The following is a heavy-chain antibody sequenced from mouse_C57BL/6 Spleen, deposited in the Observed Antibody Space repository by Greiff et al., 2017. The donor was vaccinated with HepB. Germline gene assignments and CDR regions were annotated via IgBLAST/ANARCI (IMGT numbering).Heavy chain of an antibody. CDR2: IDPEDGDT. Sequence: EVQLQQSGAELVRPVASVKLSCTASGFNIKDYYMHWVKQRPEQGLEWIGRIDPEDGDTEYAPKVQGKATMTADTSSNTAYLRLSSLTSEDTAVYYCTTGHYPYYAMDYWGQGTSVTVSS. D-gene: IGHD5-5*01. CDR1: GFNIKDYY. J-gene: IGHJ4*01. CDR3: TTGHYPYYAMDY. V-gene: IGHV14-1*01.